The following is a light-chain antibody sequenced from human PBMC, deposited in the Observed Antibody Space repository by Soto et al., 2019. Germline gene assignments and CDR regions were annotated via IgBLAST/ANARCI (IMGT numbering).Light chain of an antibody. CDR3: QQYDNRPSYT. CDR2: DAS. Sequence: DIQMTQSPSSLSASVGDRVTITCQASQDISNYLNWYQQKPGKAPKLLIYDASNLETGVPSRFSGRGSVTDFTFTISSLQPEDIATYYCQQYDNRPSYTFGQGTKLEIK. J-gene: IGKJ2*01. CDR1: QDISNY. V-gene: IGKV1-33*01.